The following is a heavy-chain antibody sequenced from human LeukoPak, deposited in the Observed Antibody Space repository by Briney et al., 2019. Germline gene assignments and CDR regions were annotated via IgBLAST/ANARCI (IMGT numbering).Heavy chain of an antibody. CDR1: GGSISSYY. J-gene: IGHJ5*02. V-gene: IGHV4-4*07. CDR2: IYTSGST. D-gene: IGHD3-22*01. CDR3: AGGYYYDRIHWFDP. Sequence: PSETLSLTCTVSGGSISSYYWSWIRQPAGKGLEWIGRIYTSGSTNYNPSLESRVTMSVDTSRNQFSLKLSSVTAADTAVYYCAGGYYYDRIHWFDPWGQGTLVTVSS.